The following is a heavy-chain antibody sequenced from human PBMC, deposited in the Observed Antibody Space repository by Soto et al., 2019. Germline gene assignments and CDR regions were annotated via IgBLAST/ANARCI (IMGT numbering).Heavy chain of an antibody. V-gene: IGHV5-51*01. CDR2: IYPGDSDT. D-gene: IGHD3-10*01. Sequence: GGALKTFCKGPGYSFTIYWIGWVRPMSGKGLGGMGIIYPGDSDTRYSPSFQGHVTSPADKSSSTAYLQRSSLKASDTAMYYCARLGHXYGSESPEPYYFYVMDVWGQGTTVTVSS. CDR3: ARLGHXYGSESPEPYYFYVMDV. CDR1: GYSFTIYW. J-gene: IGHJ6*02.